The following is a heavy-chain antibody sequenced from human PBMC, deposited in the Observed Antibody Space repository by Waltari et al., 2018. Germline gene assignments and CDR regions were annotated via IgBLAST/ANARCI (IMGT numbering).Heavy chain of an antibody. CDR2: KSYDGSNK. CDR1: GFTFSSYA. CDR3: ARVQVRFVATTPLDY. J-gene: IGHJ4*02. D-gene: IGHD5-12*01. V-gene: IGHV3-30-3*01. Sequence: QVQLVESGGGVVQPGRSLRLSCAASGFTFSSYAMHWVRQAQGKGLEWVAVKSYDGSNKYYADSVEGRFTISRDNSKNTLYLQMNSRRAEDTAVYYCARVQVRFVATTPLDYWGQGTLVTVSS.